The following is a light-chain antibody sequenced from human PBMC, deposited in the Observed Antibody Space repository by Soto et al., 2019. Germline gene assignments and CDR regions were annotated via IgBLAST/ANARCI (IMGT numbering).Light chain of an antibody. CDR3: QQRSNWPT. J-gene: IGKJ4*01. CDR1: QRVSSY. Sequence: EIVLTQSPATLSLSPGERATISCRASQRVSSYLAWYKQKPGQAPMLLIYDASNRATCIPARFSGSGSGSDFTFTISSLEPEDFAVYYCQQRSNWPTFGGGTKV. CDR2: DAS. V-gene: IGKV3-11*01.